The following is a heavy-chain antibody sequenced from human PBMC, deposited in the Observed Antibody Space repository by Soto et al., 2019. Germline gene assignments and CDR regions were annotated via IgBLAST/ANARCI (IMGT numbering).Heavy chain of an antibody. V-gene: IGHV3-21*01. CDR1: GFTFSSYS. CDR2: ISSSSSYI. D-gene: IGHD3-9*01. Sequence: GGSLRLSCAASGFTFSSYSMNWVRQAPGEGLEWVSSISSSSSYIYYADSVKGRFTISRDNAKNSLYLQMNSLRAEDTAVYYCARDSISPNFDYWGQGTLVTVSS. J-gene: IGHJ4*02. CDR3: ARDSISPNFDY.